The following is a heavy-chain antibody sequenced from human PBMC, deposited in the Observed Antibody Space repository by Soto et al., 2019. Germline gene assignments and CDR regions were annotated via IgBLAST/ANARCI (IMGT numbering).Heavy chain of an antibody. J-gene: IGHJ6*02. CDR1: GYTFTSYG. V-gene: IGHV1-18*01. D-gene: IGHD5-18*01. Sequence: ASVKVSCKASGYTFTSYGISWVRQAPGQGLEWMGWISAYNGNTNYAQKLQGRVTMTTDTSTSTAYMELRSLRSDDTAVYYCATDRDTAMWGHYYYGMEVCGQGTTVIVSS. CDR3: ATDRDTAMWGHYYYGMEV. CDR2: ISAYNGNT.